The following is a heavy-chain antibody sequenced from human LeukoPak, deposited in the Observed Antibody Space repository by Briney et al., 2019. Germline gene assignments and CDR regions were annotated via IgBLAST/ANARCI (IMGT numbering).Heavy chain of an antibody. CDR1: GYTFNVYY. CDR3: ARDPGVTNWFDP. V-gene: IGHV1-2*02. J-gene: IGHJ5*02. D-gene: IGHD2-21*02. CDR2: ISPNSGGT. Sequence: EASVKVSCKASGYTFNVYYLHWVRQAPGQGLEWMGWISPNSGGTNYAQKFQGRVTMTRDTSISTAYMELSSLRSDDTAVYYCARDPGVTNWFDPWGQGTLVTVSS.